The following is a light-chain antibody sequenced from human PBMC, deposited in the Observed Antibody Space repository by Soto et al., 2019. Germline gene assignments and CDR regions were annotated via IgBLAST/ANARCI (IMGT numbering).Light chain of an antibody. CDR1: QSISTY. CDR2: AAS. V-gene: IGKV1-39*01. Sequence: DIQMTQSPSSLSASVGDRVTIACRASQSISTYLNWFQQKPGKGPKLLIYAASNLQSGVPSRFSGSGSGTNFSVNISSLQPEDSATYFCQQTYSNFISFGGGTKVDIK. CDR3: QQTYSNFIS. J-gene: IGKJ4*01.